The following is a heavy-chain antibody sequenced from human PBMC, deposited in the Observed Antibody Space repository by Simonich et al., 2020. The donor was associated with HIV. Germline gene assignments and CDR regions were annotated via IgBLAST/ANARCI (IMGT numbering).Heavy chain of an antibody. CDR1: GYTFTAYY. CDR2: VHPDRGGT. J-gene: IGHJ4*02. D-gene: IGHD6-13*01. V-gene: IGHV1-2*06. CDR3: VRVSIAAAHRHFDY. Sequence: QVQLVQSGAEVKKPGASVKVSCKASGYTFTAYYMHWVRQAPGQGREGSGRVHPDRGGTNYAQKFQGRVTRTRETAISTAYMELSRLSSDDTAVYYCVRVSIAAAHRHFDYWGQGALVTVSS.